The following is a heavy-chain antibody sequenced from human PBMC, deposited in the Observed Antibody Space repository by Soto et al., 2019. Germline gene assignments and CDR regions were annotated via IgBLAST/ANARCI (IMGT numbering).Heavy chain of an antibody. Sequence: GGSLRLSCAASGFTFSSYGMHWVRQAPGKGLEWVAVISYDGSNKYYADSVKGRFTISRDNSKNTLYLQMNSLRAEDTAVYYCARGILEWLFPPAVWGQGTTVTVSS. D-gene: IGHD3-3*01. CDR2: ISYDGSNK. J-gene: IGHJ6*02. CDR3: ARGILEWLFPPAV. V-gene: IGHV3-30*03. CDR1: GFTFSSYG.